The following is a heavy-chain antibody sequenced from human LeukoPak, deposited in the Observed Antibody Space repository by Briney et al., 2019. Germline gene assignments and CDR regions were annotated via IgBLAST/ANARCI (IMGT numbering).Heavy chain of an antibody. CDR1: GFTFGDYA. CDR2: IKQDGSEK. J-gene: IGHJ4*02. D-gene: IGHD3-22*01. CDR3: ARATYYYDSSGFPADY. Sequence: GRSLRLSCTASGFTFGDYALSWFRQAPGKGLEWVANIKQDGSEKYYVDSVKGRFTISRDNAKNSLYLQMNSLRAEDTAVYYCARATYYYDSSGFPADYWGQGTLVTVSS. V-gene: IGHV3-7*04.